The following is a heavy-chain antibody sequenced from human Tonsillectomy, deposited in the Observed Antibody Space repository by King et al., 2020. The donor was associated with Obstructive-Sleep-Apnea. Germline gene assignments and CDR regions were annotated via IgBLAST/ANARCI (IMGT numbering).Heavy chain of an antibody. CDR2: INHSGST. V-gene: IGHV4-34*01. CDR1: GGSFSGFF. Sequence: HVQLQQWGAGLLKPSETLSLTCAVYGGSFSGFFWSWIRQPPGEGLQWIGEINHSGSTNYNPSLKSRVTISVDISKNQFSLNLSSVTAADTAVYYCARGRGAQFDPWGQGNMVTVSS. D-gene: IGHD3-10*01. CDR3: ARGRGAQFDP. J-gene: IGHJ5*02.